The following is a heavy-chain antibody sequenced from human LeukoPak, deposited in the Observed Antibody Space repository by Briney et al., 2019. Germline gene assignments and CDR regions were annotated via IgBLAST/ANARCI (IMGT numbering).Heavy chain of an antibody. CDR2: ISRSSSHK. J-gene: IGHJ3*02. Sequence: SGGSLRLSCAASGFTFSDYYMSWIRQAPGKGLEWVSSISRSSSHKYYAGSVKGRFTISRDNAKNSLYLQMNSLRAEDTAVYYCARVKEASAFDIWGQGTMVTVSS. CDR3: ARVKEASAFDI. D-gene: IGHD5-12*01. V-gene: IGHV3-11*06. CDR1: GFTFSDYY.